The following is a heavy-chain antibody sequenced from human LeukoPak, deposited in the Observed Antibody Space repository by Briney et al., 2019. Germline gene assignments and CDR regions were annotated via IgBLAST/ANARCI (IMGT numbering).Heavy chain of an antibody. D-gene: IGHD2-2*01. V-gene: IGHV4-38-2*01. CDR1: GYSISSGYY. J-gene: IGHJ4*02. CDR3: ARLGYCSSTSCYYFDY. Sequence: SETLSLTCAVSGYSISSGYYWGWIRQPPGKGLEWIGSIYHSGSTYYNPSLKSRVTISVDTSKNQFSLKLSSVTAADTALYYCARLGYCSSTSCYYFDYWGQGTLVTVSS. CDR2: IYHSGST.